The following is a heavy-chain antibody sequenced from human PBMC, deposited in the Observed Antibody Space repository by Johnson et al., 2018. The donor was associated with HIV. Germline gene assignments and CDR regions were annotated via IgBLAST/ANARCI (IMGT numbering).Heavy chain of an antibody. CDR2: INWNGGSI. CDR1: GFTFDDYG. D-gene: IGHD3-10*01. CDR3: ARGDGSGSTGAFDI. Sequence: VQLVESGGGVVRPGGSLRLSCAASGFTFDDYGMSWVRQAPVKGLEWVSGINWNGGSIGYGDSVKGRFTISRDNAKNSLYLQMNSLRDEDTALYHCARGDGSGSTGAFDIWGQGTMVTVSS. J-gene: IGHJ3*02. V-gene: IGHV3-20*01.